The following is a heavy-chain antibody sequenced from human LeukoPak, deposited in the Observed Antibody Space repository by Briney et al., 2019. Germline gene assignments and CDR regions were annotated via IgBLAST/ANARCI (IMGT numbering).Heavy chain of an antibody. D-gene: IGHD6-19*01. Sequence: GGSLRLSCAASGLTFSSYAMHWVRQAPGKGLEWVAVISYDGSNKYYADSVKGRFTISRDNSKNTLYLQMNSLRAEDTAVYYCARVLAGGWSGAFDYWGQGTLVTVSS. CDR3: ARVLAGGWSGAFDY. J-gene: IGHJ4*02. V-gene: IGHV3-30-3*01. CDR2: ISYDGSNK. CDR1: GLTFSSYA.